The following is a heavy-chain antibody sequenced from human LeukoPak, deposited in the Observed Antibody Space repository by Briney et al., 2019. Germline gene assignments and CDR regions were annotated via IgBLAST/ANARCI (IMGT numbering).Heavy chain of an antibody. J-gene: IGHJ6*02. CDR1: GFSFSENR. Sequence: GGSLRLYCEASGFSFSENRMSWVRQAPGKGLEWVANINQDGSGKYYVDSVKGRFTISRDNAKNSLYLQMNSLRAEDTAVYYCGSPIPGGGHGDVWGQGTTVTVSS. CDR3: GSPIPGGGHGDV. D-gene: IGHD2-15*01. CDR2: INQDGSGK. V-gene: IGHV3-7*05.